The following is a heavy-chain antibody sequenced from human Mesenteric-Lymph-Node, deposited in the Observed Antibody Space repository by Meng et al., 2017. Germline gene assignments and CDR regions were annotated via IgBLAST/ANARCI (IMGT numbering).Heavy chain of an antibody. CDR2: ISANDGSA. V-gene: IGHV3-23*01. D-gene: IGHD3-9*01. J-gene: IGHJ4*02. CDR3: AKTSDWGRPSYFDS. CDR1: GFTFDDYG. Sequence: GESLKISCAASGFTFDDYGMSWVRQAPGKGLEWVSTISANDGSAYYADSVKGRFTLSRDNSKNTLDLQMNSLGVEDTAVYYCAKTSDWGRPSYFDSWGQGTLVTVSS.